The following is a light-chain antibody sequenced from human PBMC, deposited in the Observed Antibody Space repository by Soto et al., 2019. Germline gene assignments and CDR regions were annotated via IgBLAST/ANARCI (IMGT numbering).Light chain of an antibody. CDR2: EVS. Sequence: QSALTQPASVSGSPGQSITISCTGTSSDVGGYNYVSWYQQHPGKAPKLMIYEVSNRPSGVSNRFSGSKSGNTASLTISGRQAEDEADYYCSSYTSSSTRGVFGTGTKLTVL. CDR3: SSYTSSSTRGV. CDR1: SSDVGGYNY. J-gene: IGLJ1*01. V-gene: IGLV2-14*01.